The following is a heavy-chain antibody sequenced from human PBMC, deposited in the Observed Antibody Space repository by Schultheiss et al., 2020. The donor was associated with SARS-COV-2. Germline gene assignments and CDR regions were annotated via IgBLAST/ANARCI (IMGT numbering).Heavy chain of an antibody. CDR1: GGSISSYY. D-gene: IGHD5/OR15-5a*01. J-gene: IGHJ4*02. CDR3: ARDGEVSTITRR. V-gene: IGHV4-59*12. CDR2: IYYSGST. Sequence: SETLSLTCAVSGGSISSYYWSWIRQPPGKGLEWIGYIYYSGSTNYNPSLKSRVTISVDTSKNQFSLKLSSVTAADTAVYYCARDGEVSTITRRWGQGTLVTVSS.